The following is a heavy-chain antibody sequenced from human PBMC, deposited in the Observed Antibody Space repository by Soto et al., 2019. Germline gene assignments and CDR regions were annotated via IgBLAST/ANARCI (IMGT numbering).Heavy chain of an antibody. CDR1: GFTFSSYS. V-gene: IGHV3-48*02. J-gene: IGHJ4*02. Sequence: EVQLVESGGGLVQPGGSLRLSCAASGFTFSSYSMNWVRQAPGKGLEWVSYISISSSTIYYADSVKGRFTISRDNAKNSLYLQMNRLSDEDTAVYYCARDSHNWNSQGCDYWGQGTLVTVSS. CDR2: ISISSSTI. D-gene: IGHD1-7*01. CDR3: ARDSHNWNSQGCDY.